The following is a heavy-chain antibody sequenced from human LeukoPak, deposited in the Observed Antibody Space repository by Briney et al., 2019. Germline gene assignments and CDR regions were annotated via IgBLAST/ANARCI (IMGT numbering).Heavy chain of an antibody. CDR2: IYYSGST. CDR3: ARTSSQQLGPTYYYYMDV. Sequence: SETLSLTCTVSGGSIRSSSYYWGWIRQPPGKGLEWIGSIYYSGSTYYNPSLKSRVTISADTSKNQFSLKLSSVTAADTAVYYCARTSSQQLGPTYYYYMDVWGKGTTVIVSS. V-gene: IGHV4-39*01. J-gene: IGHJ6*03. CDR1: GGSIRSSSYY. D-gene: IGHD6-13*01.